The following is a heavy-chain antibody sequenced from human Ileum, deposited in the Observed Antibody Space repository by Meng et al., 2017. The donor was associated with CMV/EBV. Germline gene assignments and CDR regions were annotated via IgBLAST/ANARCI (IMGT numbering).Heavy chain of an antibody. CDR3: ARGRGNDYGDPERWFDP. D-gene: IGHD4-17*01. V-gene: IGHV4-34*01. J-gene: IGHJ5*02. CDR1: GGSFSGYY. Sequence: QGQVQQWGEGRLKLSETLSRTCAGYGGSFSGYYWSWIRQPPGKGLEWIGEINHSGSTDYNPSLKSRVTISVDTSKNQFSLKLSSVTAADTAVYYCARGRGNDYGDPERWFDPWGQGTLVTVSS. CDR2: INHSGST.